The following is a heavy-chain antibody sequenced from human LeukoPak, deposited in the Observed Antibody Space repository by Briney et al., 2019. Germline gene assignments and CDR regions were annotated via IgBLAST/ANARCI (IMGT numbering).Heavy chain of an antibody. Sequence: SETLSLTCTASGGSILSSSYYWGWIRQPPGKGLEWMGSIYYDGSPYYNPSLKSRVTISVDTSKNQFSLKVRSVTAADTAVYYCARQGLEMTAMYAFDIWGQGTIVTVSS. J-gene: IGHJ3*02. CDR1: GGSILSSSYY. CDR3: ARQGLEMTAMYAFDI. V-gene: IGHV4-39*01. CDR2: IYYDGSP. D-gene: IGHD5-24*01.